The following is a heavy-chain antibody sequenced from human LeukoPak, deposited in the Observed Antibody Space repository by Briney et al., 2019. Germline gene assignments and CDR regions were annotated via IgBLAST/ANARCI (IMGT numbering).Heavy chain of an antibody. CDR2: IKQDGSEK. Sequence: GGSLRLSCAASGFTFSSYWMSWVRQAPGKGLEWVANIKQDGSEKYYVDSVKGRFTISRDNAKNSLYLQMNSLRAEDTAVYYCARDSRMVRGATKAWYFDLWGRGTLVTVSS. CDR1: GFTFSSYW. CDR3: ARDSRMVRGATKAWYFDL. D-gene: IGHD3-10*01. J-gene: IGHJ2*01. V-gene: IGHV3-7*01.